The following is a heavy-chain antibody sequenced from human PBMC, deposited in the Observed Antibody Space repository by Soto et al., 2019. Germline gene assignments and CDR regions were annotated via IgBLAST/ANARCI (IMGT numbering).Heavy chain of an antibody. Sequence: SETLSLTCTVSGGSISSGDYYWSWIRQPPGKGLEWIGYIYYSGSTYYNPSLKSRVTISVDTSKNQFSLKLSSVTAADTAVYYCARTTYYYDSSGYNWFDPWGQGTLVTVSS. CDR1: GGSISSGDYY. CDR3: ARTTYYYDSSGYNWFDP. V-gene: IGHV4-30-4*01. CDR2: IYYSGST. J-gene: IGHJ5*02. D-gene: IGHD3-22*01.